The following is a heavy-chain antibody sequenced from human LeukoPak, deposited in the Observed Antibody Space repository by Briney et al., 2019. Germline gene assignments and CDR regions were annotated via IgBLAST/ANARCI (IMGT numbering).Heavy chain of an antibody. V-gene: IGHV3-21*01. CDR1: GFTFSSYS. Sequence: KPGRSLRLSCAASGFTFSSYSMNWVRQAPGKGLEWVSSISSSSSYIYYADSVKGRFTISRDNAKNSLYLQMNSLRAEDTAVYYCARDHRYYDFWSGYYYFDYWGQGTLVTVSS. D-gene: IGHD3-3*01. CDR3: ARDHRYYDFWSGYYYFDY. J-gene: IGHJ4*02. CDR2: ISSSSSYI.